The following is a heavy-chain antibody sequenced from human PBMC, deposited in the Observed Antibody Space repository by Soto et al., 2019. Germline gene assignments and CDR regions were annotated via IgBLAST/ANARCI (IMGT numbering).Heavy chain of an antibody. Sequence: SETLSLTCTVSGGSISSGDYYWRWIRQPPGKGLEWIGYIYYSWSSYSNPSLKSRLSMSVDTSKNQFSLTMKSVSAADTGVYYCARHIFFDDYDILTGYSGDTYYYYGMDVWGQGTTVTVSS. CDR1: GGSISSGDYY. J-gene: IGHJ6*02. CDR3: ARHIFFDDYDILTGYSGDTYYYYGMDV. D-gene: IGHD3-9*01. CDR2: IYYSWSS. V-gene: IGHV4-39*01.